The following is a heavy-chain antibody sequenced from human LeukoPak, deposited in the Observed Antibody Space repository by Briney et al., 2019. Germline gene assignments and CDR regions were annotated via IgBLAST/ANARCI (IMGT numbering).Heavy chain of an antibody. J-gene: IGHJ4*02. V-gene: IGHV4-59*01. CDR1: GGSISSYY. CDR3: ARRYCSSTSCYFHFDY. Sequence: SETLSLTCTVSGGSISSYYWSWIRQPPGKGLEWIGYIYYSGSTNYNPSLKSRVTISVDTSKNQFSLKLSSVTAADTAVYYCARRYCSSTSCYFHFDYWGQGTLVTVSS. CDR2: IYYSGST. D-gene: IGHD2-2*01.